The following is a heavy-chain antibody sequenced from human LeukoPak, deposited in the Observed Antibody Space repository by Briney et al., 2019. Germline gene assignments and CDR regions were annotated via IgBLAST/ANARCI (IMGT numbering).Heavy chain of an antibody. D-gene: IGHD2-15*01. CDR3: AKESGGPGLYYYYMDV. Sequence: PGGPLRLSCAASGFTFSSYAMSWVRQAPGKGLEWVSGISGSVISTYYADSVKGRFTISRDNSKNTLYLQMNSLRAEDTAVYYCAKESGGPGLYYYYMDVWGKGTTVTISS. V-gene: IGHV3-23*01. J-gene: IGHJ6*03. CDR2: ISGSVIST. CDR1: GFTFSSYA.